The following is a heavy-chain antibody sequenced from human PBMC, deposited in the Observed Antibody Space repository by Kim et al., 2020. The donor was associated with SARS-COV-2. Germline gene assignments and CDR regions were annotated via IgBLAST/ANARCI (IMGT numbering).Heavy chain of an antibody. V-gene: IGHV1-8*01. Sequence: PNSGNTGYAQKFQGRDTMTRNTSISTAYMELSSLRSEDTAVYYCARLSDYWGQGTLVTVSS. CDR3: ARLSDY. CDR2: PNSGNT. J-gene: IGHJ4*02.